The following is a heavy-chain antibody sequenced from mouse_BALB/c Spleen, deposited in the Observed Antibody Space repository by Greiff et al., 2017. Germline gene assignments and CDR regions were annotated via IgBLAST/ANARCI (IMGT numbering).Heavy chain of an antibody. CDR1: GYTFTSYY. Sequence: QVQLQQSGPELVKPGASVRISCKASGYTFTSYYIHWVKQRPGQGLEWIGWIYPGNVNTKYNEKFKGKATLTADKSSSTAYMQLSRLTSEDSAVYFCAREGVLHYLDYWGRGTTLTVSS. D-gene: IGHD1-1*01. V-gene: IGHV1S56*01. CDR3: AREGVLHYLDY. CDR2: IYPGNVNT. J-gene: IGHJ2*01.